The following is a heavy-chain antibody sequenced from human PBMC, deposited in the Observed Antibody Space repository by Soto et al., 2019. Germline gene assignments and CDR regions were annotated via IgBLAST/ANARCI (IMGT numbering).Heavy chain of an antibody. J-gene: IGHJ4*02. D-gene: IGHD7-27*01. Sequence: PGGVLRVACGASGVTFSRYKVKLVRQAPGKGLEWVSYISSSSSTIYYADSVKGRFTISRDNAKNSLYLQMNGLRDEDTAVYYCARVTPSGYFDYWGQGTLVTVSS. CDR2: ISSSSSTI. CDR3: ARVTPSGYFDY. CDR1: GVTFSRYK. V-gene: IGHV3-48*02.